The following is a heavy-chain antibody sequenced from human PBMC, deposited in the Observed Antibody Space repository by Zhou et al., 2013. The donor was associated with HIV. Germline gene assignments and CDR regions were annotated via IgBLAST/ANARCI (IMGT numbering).Heavy chain of an antibody. D-gene: IGHD3-3*01. CDR3: ARDRGDFWSGTKYFDY. CDR2: INPSGGST. J-gene: IGHJ4*02. V-gene: IGHV1-46*01. Sequence: QVQLVQSGAEVKKPGASVKVSCKASGYTFTTYYIHWVRQAPGQGLEWMGIINPSGGSTSYAQKFEGRVSLTQDASSDTAYMSMTSLTSDDTAVYYCARDRGDFWSGTKYFDYWGQGTLVTVSS. CDR1: GYTFTTYY.